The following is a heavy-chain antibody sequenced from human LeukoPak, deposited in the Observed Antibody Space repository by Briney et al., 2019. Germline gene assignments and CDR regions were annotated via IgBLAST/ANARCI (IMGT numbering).Heavy chain of an antibody. CDR3: ARAPYCSGGSCALNY. D-gene: IGHD2-15*01. CDR1: GGSISSYY. Sequence: PSETLSLTCTVSGGSISSYYWSWIRQPPGKGLEWIGYINYSGSTNYNPSLKSRVTISVDTSKNQFSLKLSSVTAADTAVYYCARAPYCSGGSCALNYWGQGTLVTVSS. V-gene: IGHV4-59*01. J-gene: IGHJ4*02. CDR2: INYSGST.